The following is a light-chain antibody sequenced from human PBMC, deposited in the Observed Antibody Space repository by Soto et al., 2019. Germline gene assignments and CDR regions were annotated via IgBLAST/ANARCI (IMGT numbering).Light chain of an antibody. CDR3: QHLNNYPLT. J-gene: IGKJ4*01. CDR1: QGISSY. CDR2: EAS. Sequence: DIQLTQSPSFLSVSVGDRVTITCRASQGISSYLLWYQQKPGKAPKLLIYEASTLQSGVPSRFSGSGSGTEFTLTISSLQPEDFATYYCQHLNNYPLTFGGGTEVEIK. V-gene: IGKV1-9*01.